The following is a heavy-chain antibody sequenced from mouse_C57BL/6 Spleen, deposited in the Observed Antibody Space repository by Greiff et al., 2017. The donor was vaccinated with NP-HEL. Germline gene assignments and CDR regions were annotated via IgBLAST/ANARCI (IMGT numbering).Heavy chain of an antibody. V-gene: IGHV1-64*01. Sequence: VQLQQPGAELVKPGASVKLSCKASGYTFTSYWMHWVKQRPGQGLEWIGMIHPNSGSTNYNEKFKSKATLTVDKSSSTAYMQLSSLTSEDSAVYYCARIPYYGSSPWYFDVWGTGTTVTVSS. J-gene: IGHJ1*03. D-gene: IGHD1-1*01. CDR2: IHPNSGST. CDR1: GYTFTSYW. CDR3: ARIPYYGSSPWYFDV.